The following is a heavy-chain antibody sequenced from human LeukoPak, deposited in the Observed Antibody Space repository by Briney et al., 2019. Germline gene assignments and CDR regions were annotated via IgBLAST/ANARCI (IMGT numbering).Heavy chain of an antibody. Sequence: GGSLRLSCAASGFTFDDYAMHWVRQAPGKGLEWVSGISWNSGSIGYADSVKGRFTISRDNAKNSLYLQMNSLRAEDTALYYCAKDQTAGTDYYYYGMDVWGQGTMVSVSS. V-gene: IGHV3-9*01. J-gene: IGHJ6*02. CDR1: GFTFDDYA. CDR3: AKDQTAGTDYYYYGMDV. CDR2: ISWNSGSI. D-gene: IGHD6-13*01.